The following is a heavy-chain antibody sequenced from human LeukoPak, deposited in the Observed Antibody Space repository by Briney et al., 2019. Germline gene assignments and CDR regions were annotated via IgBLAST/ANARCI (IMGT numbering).Heavy chain of an antibody. CDR2: INPNSGGT. Sequence: ASVKVSCKASGYTFTGYYMHWVRQAPGQGLEWMGRINPNSGGTNYAQKFQGRVTMTRDTSTSTAYMELSRLRSDDTAVYYCARDRPLVATLDYWGQGTLVTVSS. V-gene: IGHV1-2*06. CDR1: GYTFTGYY. J-gene: IGHJ4*02. CDR3: ARDRPLVATLDY. D-gene: IGHD5-12*01.